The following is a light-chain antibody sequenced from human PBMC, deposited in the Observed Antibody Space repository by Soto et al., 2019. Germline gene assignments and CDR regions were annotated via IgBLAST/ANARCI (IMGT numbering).Light chain of an antibody. Sequence: EIVLTQSPGTLSLSPGERATLSCRASKTVSSSYLAWYQQKLGQAPRLLIYGASSRATGIPDRFSGSGSGTDSTLTITRLEPEDFAVYYCQQYGGSPRTFGQGTKLEIK. V-gene: IGKV3-20*01. CDR1: KTVSSSY. CDR3: QQYGGSPRT. J-gene: IGKJ2*01. CDR2: GAS.